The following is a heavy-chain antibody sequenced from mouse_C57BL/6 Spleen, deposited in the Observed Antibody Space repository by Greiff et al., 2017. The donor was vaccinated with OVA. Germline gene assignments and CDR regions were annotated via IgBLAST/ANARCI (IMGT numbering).Heavy chain of an antibody. CDR2: IWSGGST. CDR3: ARNSGTRDYYAMDY. J-gene: IGHJ4*01. Sequence: QVQLKESGPGLVQPSQSLSITCTVSGFSLTSYGVHWVRQSPGKGLEWLGVIWSGGSTDYNAAFISRLSISKNNSKSQVFFKMNSLQADDTAIYYCARNSGTRDYYAMDYWGQGTSVTVSS. V-gene: IGHV2-2*01. D-gene: IGHD4-1*01. CDR1: GFSLTSYG.